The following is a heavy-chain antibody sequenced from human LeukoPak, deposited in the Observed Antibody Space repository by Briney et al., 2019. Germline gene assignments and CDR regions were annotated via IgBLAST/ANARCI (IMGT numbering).Heavy chain of an antibody. V-gene: IGHV3-9*01. CDR2: ISWNSGSI. CDR3: AKGGYSSGWKGWFDP. J-gene: IGHJ5*02. Sequence: GGSLRLSCAASGFTFSSYGMTWVRQAPGKGLEWVSGISWNSGSIGYADSVKGRFTISRDNAKNSLYLQMNSLRAEDTALYYCAKGGYSSGWKGWFDPWGQGTLVTVSS. CDR1: GFTFSSYG. D-gene: IGHD6-19*01.